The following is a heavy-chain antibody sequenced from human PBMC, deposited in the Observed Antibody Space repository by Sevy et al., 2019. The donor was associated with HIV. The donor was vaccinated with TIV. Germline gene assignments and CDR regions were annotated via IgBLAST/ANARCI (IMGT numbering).Heavy chain of an antibody. Sequence: GGSLRLSCAASGFTFSSYWMSWVRQAPGKGLEWVANIKQDGSEKYYVDSVKGGFTTSRGNAKNSLFLQMKSPRAEATAVLYCAGGALRYVAWLLYFYFHYWGQGTLVTVSS. V-gene: IGHV3-7*04. J-gene: IGHJ4*02. CDR3: AGGALRYVAWLLYFYFHY. D-gene: IGHD3-9*01. CDR1: GFTFSSYW. CDR2: IKQDGSEK.